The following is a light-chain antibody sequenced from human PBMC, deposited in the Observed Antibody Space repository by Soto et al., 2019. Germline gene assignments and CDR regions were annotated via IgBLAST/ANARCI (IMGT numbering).Light chain of an antibody. CDR2: KGY. J-gene: IGKJ4*01. V-gene: IGKV1-5*03. CDR1: QSVSTW. CDR3: QQYNSNPLT. Sequence: DIQMTQSPSTLSASVGDRVTITCRASQSVSTWLAWYQKKPGKVHKLLIYKGYSLESAVPSRFSGSGSGTEFTLSISSLQPDDVATYYCQQYNSNPLTFGGGTKVEIK.